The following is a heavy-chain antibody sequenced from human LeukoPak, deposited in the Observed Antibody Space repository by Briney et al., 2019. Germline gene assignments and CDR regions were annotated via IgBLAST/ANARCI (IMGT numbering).Heavy chain of an antibody. J-gene: IGHJ4*02. CDR3: ARGRGDGYNYPFDY. V-gene: IGHV4-4*02. Sequence: PSETLSLTCAVSGGSISSSNWWSWVRQPPGKGLEWIGEIYYSGSTNYNPSLKSRVTISVDTSKNQFSLKLSSVTAADTAVYYCARGRGDGYNYPFDYWGQGTLVTVSS. D-gene: IGHD5-24*01. CDR2: IYYSGST. CDR1: GGSISSSNW.